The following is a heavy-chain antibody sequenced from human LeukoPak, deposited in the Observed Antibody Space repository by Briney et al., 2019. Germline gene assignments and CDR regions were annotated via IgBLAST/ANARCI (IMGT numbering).Heavy chain of an antibody. CDR2: INSDGSST. CDR3: ARVWELTGFDYYFDY. Sequence: GGSLRLSCAASGFTFSSYWMHWLRQAPGKGLVWVSRINSDGSSTSHADSVKGRFTISRDNAKNTLYLQMNSVRAEDTAVYYCARVWELTGFDYYFDYWGQGTLVTVSS. V-gene: IGHV3-74*01. CDR1: GFTFSSYW. J-gene: IGHJ4*02. D-gene: IGHD1-26*01.